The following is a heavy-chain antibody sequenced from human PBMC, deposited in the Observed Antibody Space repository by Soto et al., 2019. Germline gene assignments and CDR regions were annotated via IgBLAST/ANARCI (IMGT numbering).Heavy chain of an antibody. D-gene: IGHD3-10*01. CDR2: IKSKNDGGTT. J-gene: IGHJ6*03. Sequence: PGGSLRLSCAASGFTFSNAWMNWVRQAPGKGLEWVGRIKSKNDGGTTEYAATVKGRFTISRDDSKDMVNLQMDSLQTEDTAVYYCAPISEEGRYLLYYSYYKDVWGKGTTVTVSS. V-gene: IGHV3-15*01. CDR1: GFTFSNAW. CDR3: APISEEGRYLLYYSYYKDV.